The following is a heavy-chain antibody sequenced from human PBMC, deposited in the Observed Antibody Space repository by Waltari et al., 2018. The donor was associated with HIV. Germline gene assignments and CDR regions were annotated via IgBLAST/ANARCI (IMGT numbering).Heavy chain of an antibody. Sequence: QVQLVESGGGVVQPGRSLRLSCAASGFTFSSYGMHWVRQAPGKGLEWLAVVWYDGKNKDYADAVKGWFTVSRDNSKNTLFLQMNSLRVDDTAVYYCARTPYDTSGYCFDYWGQGTLVTVSS. J-gene: IGHJ4*02. CDR1: GFTFSSYG. CDR2: VWYDGKNK. V-gene: IGHV3-33*01. CDR3: ARTPYDTSGYCFDY. D-gene: IGHD3-22*01.